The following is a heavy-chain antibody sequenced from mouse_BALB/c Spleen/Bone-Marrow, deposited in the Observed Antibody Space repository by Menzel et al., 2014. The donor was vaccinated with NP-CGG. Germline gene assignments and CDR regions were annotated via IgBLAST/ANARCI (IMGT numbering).Heavy chain of an antibody. V-gene: IGHV1S81*02. J-gene: IGHJ2*01. CDR1: GYTFTSYY. D-gene: IGHD2-4*01. CDR2: INPSNGGT. CDR3: TRSTMITYFDY. Sequence: QVQLQQSGAELVKPGASVKLSCKAPGYTFTSYYMYWVKQRPGQGLEWIGEINPSNGGTKFNEKFKSKATLTVDKSSSTAYKQLSSLTSEDSAVYYCTRSTMITYFDYWGQGTTLTVSS.